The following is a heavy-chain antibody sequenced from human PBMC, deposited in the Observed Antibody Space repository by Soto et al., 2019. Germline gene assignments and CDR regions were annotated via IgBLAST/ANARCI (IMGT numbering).Heavy chain of an antibody. CDR1: GYTFTNYG. Sequence: ASVKLSCKASGYTFTNYGMHWVRQAPGQRLEWMGWINAGTGNTKYSQKFQGRVTITRDTSASTAYMELSSLRSEDTAVYYCAREDYGEFDYWGQGTLVTVSS. V-gene: IGHV1-3*01. CDR2: INAGTGNT. J-gene: IGHJ4*02. CDR3: AREDYGEFDY. D-gene: IGHD4-17*01.